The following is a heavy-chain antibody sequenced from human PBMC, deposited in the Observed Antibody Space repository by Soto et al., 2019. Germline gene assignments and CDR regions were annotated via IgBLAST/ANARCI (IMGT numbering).Heavy chain of an antibody. V-gene: IGHV4-59*08. Sequence: SETLSLTCTVSGGSISSYYWSWIRQPPGKGLEWIGYIYYSGSTNYNPSLKSRVTISVDTSKNQFSLKLNSVTAADTAVYYCARQSGDCSSTSCYNWFDPWGQGTLVTVSS. D-gene: IGHD2-2*01. CDR3: ARQSGDCSSTSCYNWFDP. CDR2: IYYSGST. CDR1: GGSISSYY. J-gene: IGHJ5*02.